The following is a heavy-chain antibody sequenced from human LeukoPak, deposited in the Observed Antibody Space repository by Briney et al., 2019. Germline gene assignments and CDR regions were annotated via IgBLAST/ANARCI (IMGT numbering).Heavy chain of an antibody. V-gene: IGHV3-7*01. CDR1: GFTFSNYA. CDR3: ARYFSGGSCWDF. J-gene: IGHJ4*02. D-gene: IGHD2-15*01. Sequence: PGGSLRLSCAASGFTFSNYAMSWVRQAPGKGLEWVANIKQDGSEKYYVDSVKGRFAISRDNAKNSLFLQMNSLRAEDTAVYYCARYFSGGSCWDFWGQGTLVTVSS. CDR2: IKQDGSEK.